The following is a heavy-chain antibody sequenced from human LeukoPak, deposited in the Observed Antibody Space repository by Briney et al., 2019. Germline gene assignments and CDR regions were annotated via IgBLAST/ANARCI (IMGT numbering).Heavy chain of an antibody. Sequence: GGSLRLSCAASGFTFSSYAMGWVRQAPGKGLEWVSAISGSGGSTYYADSVKGRFTISRDNSKNTLYLQMNSLRAEDTAVYYCAKASPSYCSGGSCYPGGAFDIWGQGTMVTVSS. CDR3: AKASPSYCSGGSCYPGGAFDI. J-gene: IGHJ3*02. V-gene: IGHV3-23*01. D-gene: IGHD2-15*01. CDR1: GFTFSSYA. CDR2: ISGSGGST.